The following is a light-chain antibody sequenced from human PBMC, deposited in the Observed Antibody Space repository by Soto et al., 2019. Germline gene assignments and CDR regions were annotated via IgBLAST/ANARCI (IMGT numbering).Light chain of an antibody. J-gene: IGLJ2*01. Sequence: QSALTQPASVSGSPGQSITISCTGTSSDVGGYNYVSWYQQHPGKAPKLMIYDVSNRPSGVSNRFSGSKSGNTASLTISGFQAEDEDDYYCSCYTSGGSLYVVFGGGTKLTVL. CDR3: SCYTSGGSLYVV. V-gene: IGLV2-14*01. CDR1: SSDVGGYNY. CDR2: DVS.